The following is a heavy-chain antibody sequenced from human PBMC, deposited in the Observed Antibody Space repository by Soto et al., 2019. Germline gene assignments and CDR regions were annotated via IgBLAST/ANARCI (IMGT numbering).Heavy chain of an antibody. CDR3: ARLGRYSSSGYYGMDV. D-gene: IGHD6-13*01. V-gene: IGHV5-51*01. J-gene: IGHJ6*02. CDR2: IYPGDSDT. Sequence: GESLQISCKGSGYSFTSYWIGWVRPMPGKGLEWMGIIYPGDSDTRYSPSFQGQVTISADKSISTAYLQWSSLKASDTAMYYCARLGRYSSSGYYGMDVWGQGTTVTVSS. CDR1: GYSFTSYW.